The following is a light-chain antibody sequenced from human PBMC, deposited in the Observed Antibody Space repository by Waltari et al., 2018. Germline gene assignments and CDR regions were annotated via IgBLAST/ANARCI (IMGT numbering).Light chain of an antibody. CDR2: EVS. Sequence: SALTQPPSASASPGQSVTISCTGTSSDGGRYNYVSWYQHHPGKAPKRMIYEVSKRPSGVPAGLSGSKSGNTASLTVSGLQAEDEAEYYCSSYAGSNNVVFGGGTKLTVL. CDR1: SSDGGRYNY. J-gene: IGLJ2*01. CDR3: SSYAGSNNVV. V-gene: IGLV2-8*01.